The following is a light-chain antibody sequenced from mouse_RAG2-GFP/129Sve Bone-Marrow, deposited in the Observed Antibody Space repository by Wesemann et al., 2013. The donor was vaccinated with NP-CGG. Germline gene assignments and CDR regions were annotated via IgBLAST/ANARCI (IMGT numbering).Light chain of an antibody. CDR1: QDVGTA. CDR3: QQYSSYPSLT. Sequence: DIVMTQSHKFMSTSVGDRVSITCKASQDVGTAVAWYQQKPGQSPKLLIYWASTRHTGVPDRFTGSGSGTDFTLTISNVQSEDLADYFCQQYSSYPSLTFGAGTK. CDR2: WAS. V-gene: IGKV6-23*01. J-gene: IGKJ5*01.